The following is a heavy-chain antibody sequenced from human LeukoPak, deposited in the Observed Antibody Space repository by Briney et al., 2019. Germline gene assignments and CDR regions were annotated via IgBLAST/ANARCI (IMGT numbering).Heavy chain of an antibody. CDR3: ARAVTTPVGCNLFDY. J-gene: IGHJ4*02. CDR2: IIPIFGTA. Sequence: SVRVSSMASGGTFIIYAISWVRQAPGQGLEWMGGIIPIFGTANYAQKFQGRVTITADESTSTAYMELSSLRSEDTAVYYCARAVTTPVGCNLFDYWGQGTLVTVSS. D-gene: IGHD4-11*01. CDR1: GGTFIIYA. V-gene: IGHV1-69*13.